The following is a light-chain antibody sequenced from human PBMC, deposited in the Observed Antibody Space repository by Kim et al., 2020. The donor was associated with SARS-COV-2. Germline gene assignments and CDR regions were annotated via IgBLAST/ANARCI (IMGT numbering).Light chain of an antibody. CDR3: QKYDSAPWT. V-gene: IGKV1-27*01. Sequence: AAVGDSVTSTCRGQRGISKYLAWYQQKPGNAPKLLIYAASAWQTGVPTRFSGSGSVTDFTLTISSLQPEDVATYYCQKYDSAPWTFGQGTKVDIK. CDR2: AAS. CDR1: RGISKY. J-gene: IGKJ1*01.